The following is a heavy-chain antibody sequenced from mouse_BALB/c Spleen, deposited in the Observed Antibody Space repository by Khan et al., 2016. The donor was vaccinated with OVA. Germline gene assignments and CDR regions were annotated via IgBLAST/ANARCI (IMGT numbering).Heavy chain of an antibody. CDR2: ITPNNGGT. D-gene: IGHD1-1*01. CDR1: GYTFTDYN. V-gene: IGHV1-18*01. CDR3: TRGGHGSPFDY. J-gene: IGHJ2*01. Sequence: VRLQQSGPELVKPGASVKIPCKASGYTFTDYNMDWVKQSHGKSLEWIGDITPNNGGTIYNQRFKGKATLTVDKSSSTAYMELRSLTSEDTAVYYCTRGGHGSPFDYWGQGTTRTGSS.